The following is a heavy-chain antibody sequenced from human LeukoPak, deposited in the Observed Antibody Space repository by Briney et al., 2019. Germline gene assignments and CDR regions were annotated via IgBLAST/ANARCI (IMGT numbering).Heavy chain of an antibody. D-gene: IGHD4-11*01. V-gene: IGHV1-2*02. Sequence: ASVKVSCKASVYTFTGYYMHWVGQSPGHGLECMGWINPNSGGTNYAQKFQGRVTMTRDTSISTAYMELSRLRSDDTAVYYCARDFDYSNYDRYFDYWGQGTLVTVSS. CDR2: INPNSGGT. CDR3: ARDFDYSNYDRYFDY. CDR1: VYTFTGYY. J-gene: IGHJ4*02.